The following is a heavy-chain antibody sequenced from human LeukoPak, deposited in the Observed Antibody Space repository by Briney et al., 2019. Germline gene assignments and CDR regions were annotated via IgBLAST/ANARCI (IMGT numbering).Heavy chain of an antibody. CDR1: GFTFSSYA. D-gene: IGHD6-19*01. V-gene: IGHV3-48*01. CDR3: ARDSSGPDFDY. CDR2: ISSSSSTI. Sequence: GGSLRLSCAASGFTFSSYAMNWVRQAPGKGLEWVSYISSSSSTIYYADSVKGRFTISRGNAKNSLYLQMNSLRAEDTAVYYCARDSSGPDFDYWGQGTLATVSS. J-gene: IGHJ4*02.